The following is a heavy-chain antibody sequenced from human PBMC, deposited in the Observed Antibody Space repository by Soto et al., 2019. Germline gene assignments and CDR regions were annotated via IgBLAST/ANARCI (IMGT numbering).Heavy chain of an antibody. V-gene: IGHV1-2*02. CDR3: AGVRSTYDSSGYYPY. CDR2: INPNSGGT. J-gene: IGHJ4*02. CDR1: GYTFTGYY. D-gene: IGHD3-22*01. Sequence: GASVKVSCKASGYTFTGYYMHWVRQAPGQGLEWMGWINPNSGGTNYAQKFQGRVTMTRDTSISTAYMELSRLRSDDTAVYYCAGVRSTYDSSGYYPYWGQGTLVTVSS.